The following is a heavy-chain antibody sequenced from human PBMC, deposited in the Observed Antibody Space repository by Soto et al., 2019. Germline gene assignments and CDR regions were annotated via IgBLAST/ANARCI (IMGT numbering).Heavy chain of an antibody. Sequence: PGGSLRLSCAASGFTFSNHWMHWVRQVPGKGLVWVSDINGDGSSTSYAASVKGRFTISRDNAKNTLYLQMNSLRAEDTAVYYCARDHERDFEDWGQGTLVTVSA. V-gene: IGHV3-74*01. CDR2: INGDGSST. J-gene: IGHJ4*02. CDR3: ARDHERDFED. CDR1: GFTFSNHW. D-gene: IGHD6-25*01.